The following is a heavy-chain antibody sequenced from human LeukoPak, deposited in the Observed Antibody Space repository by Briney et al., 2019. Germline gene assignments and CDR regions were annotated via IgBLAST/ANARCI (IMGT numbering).Heavy chain of an antibody. CDR2: IYYSGST. Sequence: PSETLSLTCTVSGGSISGYYWSWIRQPPGKGLEWIGYIYYSGSTKYNPSLKSRVTISVDTSKNQFSLKLSSVTAADTAVYYCARESSSWYLGWFDPWGQGTLVTVSS. J-gene: IGHJ5*02. CDR3: ARESSSWYLGWFDP. V-gene: IGHV4-59*01. D-gene: IGHD6-13*01. CDR1: GGSISGYY.